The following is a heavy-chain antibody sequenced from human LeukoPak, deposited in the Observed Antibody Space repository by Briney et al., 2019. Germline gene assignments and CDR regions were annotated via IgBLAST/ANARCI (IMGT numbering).Heavy chain of an antibody. CDR1: GGSISSGDYY. CDR3: ARVQSIAARPYFDY. J-gene: IGHJ4*02. CDR2: IYYSGST. D-gene: IGHD6-6*01. V-gene: IGHV4-61*08. Sequence: SETLSLTCTVSGGSISSGDYYWSWIRQPPGKGLEWIGYIYYSGSTNYNPSLKSRVTISVDTSKNQFSLKLSSVTAADTAVYYCARVQSIAARPYFDYWGQGTLVTVSS.